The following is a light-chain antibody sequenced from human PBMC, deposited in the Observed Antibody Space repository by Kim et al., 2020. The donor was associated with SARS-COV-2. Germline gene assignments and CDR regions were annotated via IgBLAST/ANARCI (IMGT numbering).Light chain of an antibody. V-gene: IGKV1-12*01. CDR3: QQSSSFPLT. CDR2: AAS. Sequence: DIQMTQSPSSLSASVGDRVTITCRASQDISSCLDWYHQKPGRAPKLLIYAASILQSGVPSRFSGSGSGTDFTLTISSLQPEDFATYFCQQSSSFPLTFGPGTKVDIK. J-gene: IGKJ3*01. CDR1: QDISSC.